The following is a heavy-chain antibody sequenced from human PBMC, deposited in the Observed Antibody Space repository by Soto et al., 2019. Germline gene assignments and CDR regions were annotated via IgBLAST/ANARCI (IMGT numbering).Heavy chain of an antibody. Sequence: PGGSLRLSCAASGFTFGTYSMNWVRQAPGKGLEWVSYISTSSSIIYYADSVKGRFTISRDNAKNSLYLQMNSLRAEDTAVYYCARQQPPYYYYMDVWGKGTTVTVSS. CDR2: ISTSSSII. D-gene: IGHD6-13*01. CDR3: ARQQPPYYYYMDV. V-gene: IGHV3-48*01. J-gene: IGHJ6*03. CDR1: GFTFGTYS.